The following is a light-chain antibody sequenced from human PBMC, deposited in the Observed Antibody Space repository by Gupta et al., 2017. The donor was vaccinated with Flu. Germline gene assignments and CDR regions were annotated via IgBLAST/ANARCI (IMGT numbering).Light chain of an antibody. Sequence: DIQITQSPSFLSASVGDRVTINCLASQGISTYLAWYKQKPGKAPRLLFYAASTLQRGATSRFSGSGDGTEITLTISSQQQEDFASYYCQRQNSHHPRVTFGGGTKVEIK. CDR3: QRQNSHHPRVT. CDR1: QGISTY. V-gene: IGKV1-9*01. CDR2: AAS. J-gene: IGKJ4*01.